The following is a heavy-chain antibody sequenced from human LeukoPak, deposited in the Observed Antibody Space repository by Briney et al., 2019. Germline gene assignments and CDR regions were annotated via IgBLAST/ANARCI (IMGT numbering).Heavy chain of an antibody. Sequence: GASVKVSCKASGYTFTSYYIHWVRQAPGQGLEWMGIINPSGGSTSYAQKFQGRVTMTRDTSTSTVYMYLSSLRSEDTVVYYCARDSLYGVVDYWGQGTLVTVSS. D-gene: IGHD4-17*01. J-gene: IGHJ4*02. CDR2: INPSGGST. CDR1: GYTFTSYY. V-gene: IGHV1-46*01. CDR3: ARDSLYGVVDY.